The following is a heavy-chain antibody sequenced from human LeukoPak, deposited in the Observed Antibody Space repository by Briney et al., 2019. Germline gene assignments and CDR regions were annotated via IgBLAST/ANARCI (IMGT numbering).Heavy chain of an antibody. CDR2: INPNSGGT. CDR1: GYTFTGYY. CDR3: ARAICGDCPIDY. D-gene: IGHD2-21*02. Sequence: ASVKVSCKASGYTFTGYYMHWVRQAPGQGLEWMGWINPNSGGTNYAQKFQGRVTMTRDTSISTAYTELSRLRSDDTAVYYCARAICGDCPIDYWGQGTLVTVSS. J-gene: IGHJ4*02. V-gene: IGHV1-2*02.